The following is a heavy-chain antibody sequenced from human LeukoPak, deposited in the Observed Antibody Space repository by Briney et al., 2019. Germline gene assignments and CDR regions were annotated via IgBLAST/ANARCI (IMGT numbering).Heavy chain of an antibody. J-gene: IGHJ4*02. V-gene: IGHV4-38-2*01. Sequence: PSETLSLTGAVSDYSISSGYYWGWIRQPPGKGLEWIGTIYHSGSTYYNPSLKSRVTISVDTPKNQFSLKLTSVTAADTAVYYCARVRGYCSSTICYRYYFDYWGQGTLVTVSS. CDR3: ARVRGYCSSTICYRYYFDY. CDR2: IYHSGST. CDR1: DYSISSGYY. D-gene: IGHD2-2*01.